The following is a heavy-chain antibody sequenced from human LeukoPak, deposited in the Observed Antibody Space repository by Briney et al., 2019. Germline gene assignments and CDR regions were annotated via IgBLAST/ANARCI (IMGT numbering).Heavy chain of an antibody. J-gene: IGHJ4*02. CDR1: GFTFSSYS. D-gene: IGHD3-10*01. V-gene: IGHV3-21*04. Sequence: SGGSLRLPCAASGFTFSSYSMNWVRQAPGKGLEWVSSISSSSSYIYYADSVKGRFTISRDNAKNSLYLQMNSLRAEDTALYYCARKIYGSDNYIDYWGQGTLVTVSS. CDR3: ARKIYGSDNYIDY. CDR2: ISSSSSYI.